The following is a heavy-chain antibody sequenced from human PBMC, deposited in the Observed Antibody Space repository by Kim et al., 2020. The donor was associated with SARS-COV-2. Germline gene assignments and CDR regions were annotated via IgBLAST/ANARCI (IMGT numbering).Heavy chain of an antibody. CDR3: AKSKNYYFDY. CDR1: GFTFSSYS. CDR2: ISSTSSNV. Sequence: GGSLRLSCVASGFTFSSYSMNWVRQAPGRGREWLSYISSTSSNVYYGDSVKGRFIISRDNGKNSLYLQMNSLRDEDTAVYYCAKSKNYYFDYWGQGTLVTVSS. V-gene: IGHV3-48*02. J-gene: IGHJ4*02.